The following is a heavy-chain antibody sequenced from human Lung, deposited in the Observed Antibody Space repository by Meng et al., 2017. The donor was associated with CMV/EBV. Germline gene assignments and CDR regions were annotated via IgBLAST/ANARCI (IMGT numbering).Heavy chain of an antibody. Sequence: VQLMQAGSELQPPWASVKVSCRPSGYTFTSYAINWVRQAPGQGPDWMGWIDPNTGNPTYDQGFTGRFVFSLDTSVSTAYLQINSLRADDTAVYYCARDSPLDGYSLLDYWGQGTLVTVSS. D-gene: IGHD5-18*01. V-gene: IGHV7-4-1*02. J-gene: IGHJ4*02. CDR2: IDPNTGNP. CDR3: ARDSPLDGYSLLDY. CDR1: GYTFTSYA.